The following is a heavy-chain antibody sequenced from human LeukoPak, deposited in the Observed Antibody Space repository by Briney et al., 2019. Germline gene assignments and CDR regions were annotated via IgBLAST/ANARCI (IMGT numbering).Heavy chain of an antibody. CDR1: GGSISSYY. V-gene: IGHV4-4*07. D-gene: IGHD5-18*01. Sequence: SEALSLTCTVSGGSISSYYWSWIRQPAGKGLEWIGRIYTSGSTNYNPSLKSRVTMSVDTSKNQFSLKLSSVTAADTAVYYCARVGLEWGYSYYNWFDPWGQGTLVTVSS. J-gene: IGHJ5*02. CDR2: IYTSGST. CDR3: ARVGLEWGYSYYNWFDP.